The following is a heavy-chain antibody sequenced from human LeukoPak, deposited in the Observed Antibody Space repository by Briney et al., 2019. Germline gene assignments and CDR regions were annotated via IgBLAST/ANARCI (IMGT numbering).Heavy chain of an antibody. V-gene: IGHV4-4*02. CDR3: ARAGYGDSDFDY. D-gene: IGHD4-17*01. CDR2: IYHSGNT. J-gene: IGHJ4*02. CDR1: GGSISSSNW. Sequence: SETLSLTCAVSGGSISSSNWWSWVRQPPGKGLEWIGSIYHSGNTYYNPSLKSRVTISVDTSKNQFSLKLNSATAADTAVYYCARAGYGDSDFDYWGQGTLVTVSS.